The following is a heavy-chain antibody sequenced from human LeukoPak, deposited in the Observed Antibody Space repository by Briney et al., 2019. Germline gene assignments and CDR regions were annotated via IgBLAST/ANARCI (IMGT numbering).Heavy chain of an antibody. CDR2: IYYSGST. CDR3: ARARHCSSTSCYLGGNSYYFDY. Sequence: SETLSLTCTVSGGSISSYYWSWIRQPPGKGLEWIGYIYYSGSTNYNPSLKSRVTISVDTSKNQFSLKLSSVTAAGTAVYYCARARHCSSTSCYLGGNSYYFDYWGQGTLVTVSS. J-gene: IGHJ4*02. CDR1: GGSISSYY. V-gene: IGHV4-59*01. D-gene: IGHD2-2*01.